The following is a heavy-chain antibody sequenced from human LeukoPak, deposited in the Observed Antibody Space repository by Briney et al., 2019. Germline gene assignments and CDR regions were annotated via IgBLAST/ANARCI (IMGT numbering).Heavy chain of an antibody. CDR3: AKEAESGSLKDAFDI. V-gene: IGHV3-43D*03. CDR1: GFTFDDYA. J-gene: IGHJ3*02. D-gene: IGHD3-10*01. CDR2: ISWDGGSS. Sequence: GGSLRLSCAASGFTFDDYAMHWVRQAPGKGLEWVSLISWDGGSSYYADSVKGRFTISRDNSKNTLYLQMNSLRAEDTAVYYCAKEAESGSLKDAFDIWGQGTMVTVSS.